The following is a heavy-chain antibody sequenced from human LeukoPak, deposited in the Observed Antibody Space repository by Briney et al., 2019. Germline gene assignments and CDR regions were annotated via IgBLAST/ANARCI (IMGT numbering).Heavy chain of an antibody. CDR2: ISGSGGST. J-gene: IGHJ4*02. D-gene: IGHD3-22*01. Sequence: GGSLRLSCAASGFTFSSYAMSWVRQAPGKGLEWVSAISGSGGSTYYADSVKGRFTISRDNSKNTLYLQMNSLRAEDTAVYYCARDLIIGVVVVIRPMGYWGQGTLVTVSS. CDR3: ARDLIIGVVVVIRPMGY. CDR1: GFTFSSYA. V-gene: IGHV3-23*01.